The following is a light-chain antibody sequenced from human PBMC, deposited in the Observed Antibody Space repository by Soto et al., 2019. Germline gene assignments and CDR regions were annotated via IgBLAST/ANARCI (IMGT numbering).Light chain of an antibody. J-gene: IGKJ5*01. CDR3: QHTKTNNLPIT. CDR1: QGISNW. V-gene: IGKV1-12*01. Sequence: DIQMTQSPCSVSASVGDRVTITCLASQGISNWLAWYQQKPGAAPKLLIYSASNLQSGVPSRFSGSGFGTDFTLTISRLQPEDFATYYCQHTKTNNLPITFGQGTRREIK. CDR2: SAS.